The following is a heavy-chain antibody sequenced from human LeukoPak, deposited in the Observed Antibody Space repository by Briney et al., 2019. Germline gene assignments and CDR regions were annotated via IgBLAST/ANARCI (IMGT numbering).Heavy chain of an antibody. J-gene: IGHJ5*02. D-gene: IGHD2-15*01. Sequence: GGSLRLSCAASGFTFSSYAMGWVRQAPGKGLEWVSAISGSGGSTYYADSVKGRFTISRDNSKNTLYLQMNSLRAEDTAVYYCAKDQGSLVGFDPWGQGTLVTVSS. CDR1: GFTFSSYA. CDR2: ISGSGGST. CDR3: AKDQGSLVGFDP. V-gene: IGHV3-23*01.